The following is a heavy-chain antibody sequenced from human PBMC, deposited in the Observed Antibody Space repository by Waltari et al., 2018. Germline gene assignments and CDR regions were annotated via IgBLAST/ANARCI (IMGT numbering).Heavy chain of an antibody. CDR3: ARVPSSSAGWYADY. J-gene: IGHJ4*02. V-gene: IGHV2-70*15. CDR2: IDWDDDK. Sequence: QVNLRESGPALAKPTQTLTLTCSFSGFSLTTSGMCVTWIRQPPGKALEWLARIDWDDDKYYSTSLRTRLSISKDTSENHVVLTMTNLGPEDTATYYCARVPSSSAGWYADYWGQGTPVTVSS. D-gene: IGHD6-19*01. CDR1: GFSLTTSGMC.